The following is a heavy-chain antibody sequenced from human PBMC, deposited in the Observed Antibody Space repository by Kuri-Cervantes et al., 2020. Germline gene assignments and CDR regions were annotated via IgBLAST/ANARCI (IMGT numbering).Heavy chain of an antibody. V-gene: IGHV3-30-3*01. D-gene: IGHD2-2*01. J-gene: IGHJ4*02. Sequence: GESLKISCAASGFTFSSYAMHWVRQAPGKGLEWVAVISYDGSNKYYADSVKGRFTISRDNSKNTLYLQMNSLRAEDTAVYYCARDRLRGTSCMGYWGQGTLVTVSS. CDR2: ISYDGSNK. CDR1: GFTFSSYA. CDR3: ARDRLRGTSCMGY.